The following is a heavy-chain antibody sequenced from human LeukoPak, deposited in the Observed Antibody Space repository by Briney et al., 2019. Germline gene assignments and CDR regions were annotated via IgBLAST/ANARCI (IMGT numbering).Heavy chain of an antibody. Sequence: GGSLRLSCAASGFTFSSYSMNWVRQAPGKGLEWVSYISSSSSTIYYADSVKGRFTISRDNAKNSLYLQMNSLRAEDTAVYYCARDSGKQQLGGEDCWGQGTLVTVSS. V-gene: IGHV3-48*04. J-gene: IGHJ4*02. D-gene: IGHD6-13*01. CDR3: ARDSGKQQLGGEDC. CDR1: GFTFSSYS. CDR2: ISSSSSTI.